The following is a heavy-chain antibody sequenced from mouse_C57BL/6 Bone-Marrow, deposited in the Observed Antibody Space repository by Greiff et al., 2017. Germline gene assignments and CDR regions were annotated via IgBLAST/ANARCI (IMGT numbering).Heavy chain of an antibody. Sequence: DVKLVESGGDLVKPGGSLKLSCAASGFTFSSYGMSWVRQTPDKRLEWVATISSGGSYTYYPDSVKGRFTISRDNAKNTLYLQMSSLKSEDTAMYYCARHAFAYGGQVTLVTVSA. CDR1: GFTFSSYG. V-gene: IGHV5-6*02. CDR2: ISSGGSYT. CDR3: ARHAFAY. J-gene: IGHJ3*01.